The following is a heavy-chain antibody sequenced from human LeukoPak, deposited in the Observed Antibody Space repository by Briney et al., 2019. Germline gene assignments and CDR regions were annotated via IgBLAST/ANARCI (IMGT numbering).Heavy chain of an antibody. CDR2: ISGSGGTT. D-gene: IGHD3-3*01. V-gene: IGHV3-23*01. Sequence: GGSLRLSCSASGXTFTTYAMNWVRQGPGKGLEWVSAISGSGGTTYYADSVKGRFTISRDNSKNTLYLQMNSLRAEDTAIYYCAKGRGNYRYDSDYWGQGTRVTVSS. CDR3: AKGRGNYRYDSDY. CDR1: GXTFTTYA. J-gene: IGHJ4*02.